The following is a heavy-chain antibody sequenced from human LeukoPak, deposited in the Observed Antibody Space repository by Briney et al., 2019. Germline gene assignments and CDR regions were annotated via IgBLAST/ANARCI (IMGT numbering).Heavy chain of an antibody. J-gene: IGHJ4*02. CDR1: GFTFSMYW. D-gene: IGHD5-18*01. V-gene: IGHV3-74*01. CDR2: INSDGSST. CDR3: ATLGGGHSLDY. Sequence: GGSVSLSCAASGFTFSMYWMHWARQAPGKGRVWVSRINSDGSSTSYADSVKGRFTISRDNAKNTLYLQMNSLRAEDTAVYYCATLGGGHSLDYWGQGTLVTVSS.